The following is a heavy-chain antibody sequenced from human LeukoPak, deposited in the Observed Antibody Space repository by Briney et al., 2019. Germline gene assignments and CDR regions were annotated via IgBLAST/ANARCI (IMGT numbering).Heavy chain of an antibody. CDR3: AREMSATVTPFDC. D-gene: IGHD4-17*01. V-gene: IGHV1-2*02. CDR2: INPNNGGT. Sequence: ASVKVSCKASGYTFTAYHLHWVRQAPGQGLEWMGWINPNNGGTNYAQKFQGRVTMTRDTSISTAYMELNRLRSDDTAVYYCAREMSATVTPFDCWGQGTLVTVSS. J-gene: IGHJ4*02. CDR1: GYTFTAYH.